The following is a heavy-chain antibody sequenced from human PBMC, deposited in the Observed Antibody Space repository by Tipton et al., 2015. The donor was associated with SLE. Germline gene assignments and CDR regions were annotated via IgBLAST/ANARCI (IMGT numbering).Heavy chain of an antibody. CDR1: GGSISSYY. V-gene: IGHV4-4*07. Sequence: TLSLTCTVSGGSISSYYCSWIRQPAGKGLEWIGRIHPSGDTTYNPSLNSRVTISIDTSENHFSLKLNSVTAADTAVFYCARQKGQGLWAFEIWGQGTVVIVSS. CDR3: ARQKGQGLWAFEI. J-gene: IGHJ3*02. CDR2: IHPSGDT. D-gene: IGHD2/OR15-2a*01.